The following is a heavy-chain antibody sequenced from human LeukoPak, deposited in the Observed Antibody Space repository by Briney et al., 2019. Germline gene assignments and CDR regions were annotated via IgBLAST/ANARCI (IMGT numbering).Heavy chain of an antibody. CDR1: GGTFSSYA. CDR2: ISAYNGNT. Sequence: ASVKVSCKASGGTFSSYAISWVRQAPGQGLEWMGWISAYNGNTNYAQKLQGRVTMTTDTSTSTAYMELRSLRSDDTAVYYCARVGDYYDSSGYWADWGQGTLVTVSS. V-gene: IGHV1-18*01. CDR3: ARVGDYYDSSGYWAD. D-gene: IGHD3-22*01. J-gene: IGHJ4*02.